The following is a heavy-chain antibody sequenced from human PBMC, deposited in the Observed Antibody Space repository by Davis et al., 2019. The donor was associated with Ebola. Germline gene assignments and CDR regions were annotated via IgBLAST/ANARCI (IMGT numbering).Heavy chain of an antibody. CDR1: GFTSGSYA. CDR3: AKDPPSYGLWYFDY. CDR2: ITDTGGRT. D-gene: IGHD3-16*01. Sequence: GESLKISCAASGFTSGSYAMSWVRQAPGKGLELVAAITDTGGRTHYAASVKGRFTISRDNPNNMLYLQMNRLRAEDTAVYYCAKDPPSYGLWYFDYWGQGTLVTVSS. V-gene: IGHV3-23*01. J-gene: IGHJ4*02.